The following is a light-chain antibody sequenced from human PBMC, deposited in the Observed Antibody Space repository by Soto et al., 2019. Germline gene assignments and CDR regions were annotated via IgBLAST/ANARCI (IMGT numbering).Light chain of an antibody. J-gene: IGLJ3*02. CDR2: SNN. V-gene: IGLV1-44*01. CDR3: ASWDDSVNGLV. Sequence: QSVLTQPPSASGTPGQRVTISCSGSSSNIGSEYVVWYQHLPGTAPKLLIYSNNQGPSGVPDRFSGSKSGTSASLAISGLQSEDEADYYCASWDDSVNGLVIGGGTKLTVL. CDR1: SSNIGSEY.